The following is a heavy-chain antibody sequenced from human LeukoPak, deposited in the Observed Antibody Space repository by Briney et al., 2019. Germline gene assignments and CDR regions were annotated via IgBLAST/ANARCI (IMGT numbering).Heavy chain of an antibody. CDR1: GGSFSGYY. Sequence: SETLSLACGVYGGSFSGYYWSWIRQPPGKGLEWIGEINHSGSTNYNPSLKSRVTISVDTSKNQFSLKLSSVTAADTAVYYCARLLLWFGELSSRYYFDYWGQGTLVTVSS. D-gene: IGHD3-10*01. CDR3: ARLLLWFGELSSRYYFDY. V-gene: IGHV4-34*01. CDR2: INHSGST. J-gene: IGHJ4*02.